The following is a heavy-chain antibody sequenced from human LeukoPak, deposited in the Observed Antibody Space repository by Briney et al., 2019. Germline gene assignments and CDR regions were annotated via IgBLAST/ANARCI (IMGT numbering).Heavy chain of an antibody. CDR2: ISSSGSTI. Sequence: PGGSLRLSCAASGFTFSDYYMSWIRQAPGKGLEWVSYISSSGSTIHYADSVKGRFTISRDNAKNSLYLQMNSLRAEDTALYYCAKDSEVVITHYYFDDWGQGTLVTVSS. D-gene: IGHD3-22*01. V-gene: IGHV3-11*01. CDR1: GFTFSDYY. CDR3: AKDSEVVITHYYFDD. J-gene: IGHJ4*02.